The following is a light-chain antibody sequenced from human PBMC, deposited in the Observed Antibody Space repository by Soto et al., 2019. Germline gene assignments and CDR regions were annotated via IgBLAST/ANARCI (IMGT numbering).Light chain of an antibody. CDR3: SSYTSSNSVV. CDR1: SSDVGGYNY. Sequence: QSALTQPASVSGSPGQSITISCTGTSSDVGGYNYVSWYQHHPGEAPKLIIYDVSDRASGVSNRFSGSKSGNTASLTISGLQAEDEGDYYCSSYTSSNSVVFGGGTKLTVL. CDR2: DVS. J-gene: IGLJ2*01. V-gene: IGLV2-14*03.